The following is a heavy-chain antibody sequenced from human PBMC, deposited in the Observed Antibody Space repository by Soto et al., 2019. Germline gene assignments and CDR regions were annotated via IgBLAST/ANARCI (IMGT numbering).Heavy chain of an antibody. CDR1: GGSFSGYY. Sequence: LTCAVYGGSFSGYYWSWIRQPPGKGLEWIGEINHSGSTNYNPSLKSRVTISVDTSKNQFSLKLSSVTAADTAVYYCARVLGYCSSTSCYSGGSNHGMDVWGQGTTVTVSS. J-gene: IGHJ6*02. V-gene: IGHV4-34*01. CDR3: ARVLGYCSSTSCYSGGSNHGMDV. D-gene: IGHD2-2*01. CDR2: INHSGST.